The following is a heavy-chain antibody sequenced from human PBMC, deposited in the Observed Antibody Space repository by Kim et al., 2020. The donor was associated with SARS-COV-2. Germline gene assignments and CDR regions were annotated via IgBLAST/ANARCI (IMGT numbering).Heavy chain of an antibody. Sequence: SETLSLTCAVYGGSFSGYYWSWIRQPPGKGLEWIGEINHSGSTNYNPSLKSRVTISVDTSKNQFSLKLSSVTAADTAVYYCARVKQLRRYYYDSPRPRPFDYWGQGTLVTVSS. CDR1: GGSFSGYY. CDR3: ARVKQLRRYYYDSPRPRPFDY. J-gene: IGHJ4*02. D-gene: IGHD3-22*01. V-gene: IGHV4-34*01. CDR2: INHSGST.